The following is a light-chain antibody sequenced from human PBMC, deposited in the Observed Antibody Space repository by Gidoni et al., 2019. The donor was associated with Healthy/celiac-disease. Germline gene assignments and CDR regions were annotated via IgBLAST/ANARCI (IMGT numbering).Light chain of an antibody. V-gene: IGKV1-39*01. J-gene: IGKJ4*02. Sequence: DIQINQFPSSLSASVGDRVTITCRSSQSISSYLNWYQQKTGKAPKILIYAASSLQSWVPSRFSGSGSVTEYTLTIISRQPEDFSTYYCQQSYRTPLTFGGGTKVEIK. CDR2: AAS. CDR1: QSISSY. CDR3: QQSYRTPLT.